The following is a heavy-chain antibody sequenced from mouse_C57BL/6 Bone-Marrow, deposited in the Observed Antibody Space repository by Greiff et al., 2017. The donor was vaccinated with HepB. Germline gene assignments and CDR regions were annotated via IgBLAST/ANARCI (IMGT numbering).Heavy chain of an antibody. V-gene: IGHV1-66*01. CDR2: IYPGSGNT. CDR3: ARGWLPLTYFDY. Sequence: VQLQQSGPELVKPGASVKISCKASGYSFTSYYIHWVKQRPGQGLEWIGWIYPGSGNTKYNEKFKGKATLTADTSSSTAYMQLSSLTSEDSAVYYCARGWLPLTYFDYWGQGTTLTVSS. J-gene: IGHJ2*01. D-gene: IGHD2-3*01. CDR1: GYSFTSYY.